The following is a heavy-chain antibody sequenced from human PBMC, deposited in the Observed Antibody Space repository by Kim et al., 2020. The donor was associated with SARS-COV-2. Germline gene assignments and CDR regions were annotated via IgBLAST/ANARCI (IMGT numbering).Heavy chain of an antibody. V-gene: IGHV1-24*01. J-gene: IGHJ5*02. CDR1: GYTLTELS. CDR2: FDPEDGET. Sequence: ASVKVSCKVSGYTLTELSMHWVRQAPGKGLEWMGGFDPEDGETIYAQKFQGRVTMTEDTSTDTAYMELSSLRSEDTAVYYCAAPDRRSSSGGWFDPWGQGTLVTVSS. CDR3: AAPDRRSSSGGWFDP. D-gene: IGHD6-13*01.